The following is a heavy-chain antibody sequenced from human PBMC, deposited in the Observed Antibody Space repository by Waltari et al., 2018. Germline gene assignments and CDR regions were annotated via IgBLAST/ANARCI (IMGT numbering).Heavy chain of an antibody. V-gene: IGHV1-69-2*01. CDR2: VDPEDGET. Sequence: EVQLVQSGAEVKKPGATVKIAGTASGYTFPDYYMHWVQQAPGKGLEWMGRVDPEDGETIYAEKFQGRVTITADTSTDTAYMELSSLRSEDTAVYYCATVRLGSSWGDAFDIWGQGTMVTVSS. CDR1: GYTFPDYY. CDR3: ATVRLGSSWGDAFDI. D-gene: IGHD6-13*01. J-gene: IGHJ3*02.